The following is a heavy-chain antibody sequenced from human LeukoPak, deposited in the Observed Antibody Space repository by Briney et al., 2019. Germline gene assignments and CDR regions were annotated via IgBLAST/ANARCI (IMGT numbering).Heavy chain of an antibody. Sequence: GGSLRLSCAASGFSFSNYAMSWVRQSPGKGLEWVAVISYDGSNKYYADSVKGRFTISRDNSKNTLYLQMNSLRAEDTAVYYCARGYDFWSGYPPRTYFDPWGQGTLVTVSS. J-gene: IGHJ5*02. CDR1: GFSFSNYA. CDR3: ARGYDFWSGYPPRTYFDP. CDR2: ISYDGSNK. D-gene: IGHD3-3*01. V-gene: IGHV3-30-3*01.